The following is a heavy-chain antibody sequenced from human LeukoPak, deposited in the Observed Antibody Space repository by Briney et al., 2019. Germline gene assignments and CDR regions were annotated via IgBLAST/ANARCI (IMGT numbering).Heavy chain of an antibody. J-gene: IGHJ3*02. CDR2: IYYSGST. Sequence: SQTLSLTCTVSGGSISSGDYYWSWIRQPPGKGLEWIGYIYYSGSTYYNPSLKSRVTISVDTSKNQFSLKLSSVTAADTAVYYCARDGVGDYADAFDIWGQGTMVTASS. CDR1: GGSISSGDYY. CDR3: ARDGVGDYADAFDI. D-gene: IGHD4-17*01. V-gene: IGHV4-30-4*08.